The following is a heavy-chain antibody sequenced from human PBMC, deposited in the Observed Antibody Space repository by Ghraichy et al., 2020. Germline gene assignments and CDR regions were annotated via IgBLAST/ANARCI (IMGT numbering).Heavy chain of an antibody. D-gene: IGHD3-10*01. Sequence: GGSLRLSCATSGFSFSEYGMHWVRQAPGKGLEWVAFIQSDGGDKYYGDSVKGRFTIARDNSRTTLFLQMNSLRPDDTAVYYCAKDLTLDFYGSGSYGMDVWGQGTTVTVSS. CDR3: AKDLTLDFYGSGSYGMDV. CDR1: GFSFSEYG. V-gene: IGHV3-30*02. J-gene: IGHJ6*02. CDR2: IQSDGGDK.